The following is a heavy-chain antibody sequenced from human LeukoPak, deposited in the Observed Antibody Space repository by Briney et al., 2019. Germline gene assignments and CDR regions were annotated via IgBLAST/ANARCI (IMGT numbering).Heavy chain of an antibody. CDR1: GGSISSYY. V-gene: IGHV4-59*01. J-gene: IGHJ5*02. D-gene: IGHD2-15*01. CDR2: IYYSGGT. Sequence: SETLSLTCTVSGGSISSYYWSWIRQPPRKGLEWIGYIYYSGGTNYNPSLKSRVTISVDTSKNQFSLKLSSVTAADTAVYYCARGDNSDWFDPWGQGTLVTVSS. CDR3: ARGDNSDWFDP.